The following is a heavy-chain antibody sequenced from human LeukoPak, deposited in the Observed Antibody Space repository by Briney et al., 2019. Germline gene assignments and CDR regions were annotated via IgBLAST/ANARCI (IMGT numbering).Heavy chain of an antibody. CDR1: GFTFSSYG. J-gene: IGHJ4*02. CDR2: ISYDGSNK. V-gene: IGHV3-30*18. D-gene: IGHD6-19*01. CDR3: AKLAVAPIDY. Sequence: GGSLRLSCAASGFTFSSYGMHWVRQAPGKGLEWVAVISYDGSNKYYADSVKGRFTISRDNSKNMLYLQMNSLRAEDTAVYYCAKLAVAPIDYWGQGTLVTVSS.